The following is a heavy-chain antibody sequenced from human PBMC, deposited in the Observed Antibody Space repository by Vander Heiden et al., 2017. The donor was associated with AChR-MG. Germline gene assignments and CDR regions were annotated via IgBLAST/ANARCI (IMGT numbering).Heavy chain of an antibody. CDR2: IYTSGST. D-gene: IGHD3-3*01. CDR3: ARDAITIFGVVIIHLGGMDV. V-gene: IGHV4-4*07. CDR1: GGSISSYY. J-gene: IGHJ6*02. Sequence: QVQLQESGPGLVKPSETLSLTCTVSGGSISSYYWSWIRQPAGKGLEWIGRIYTSGSTNYNPSLKSRVTMSVDTSKNQFSLKLSSVTAADTAVYYCARDAITIFGVVIIHLGGMDVWGQGTTVTVSS.